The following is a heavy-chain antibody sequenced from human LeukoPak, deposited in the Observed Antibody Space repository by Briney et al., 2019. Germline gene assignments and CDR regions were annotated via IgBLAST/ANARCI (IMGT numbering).Heavy chain of an antibody. CDR1: GGSIIPGGFY. J-gene: IGHJ4*02. CDR2: IYHTGST. D-gene: IGHD4-23*01. CDR3: ARGNGGGDFDY. Sequence: SQTLSLTFTVSGGSIIPGGFYSSCLRHPPTQALEWIGYIYHTGSTYYNPSLKSRVTISVDTSKNQFSLKLSSVTAADTAVYYCARGNGGGDFDYWGQGTLVTVSS. V-gene: IGHV4-31*03.